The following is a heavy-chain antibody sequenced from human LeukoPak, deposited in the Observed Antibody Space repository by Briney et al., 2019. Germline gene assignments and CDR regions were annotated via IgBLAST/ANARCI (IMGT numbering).Heavy chain of an antibody. CDR1: GYTLTELS. CDR2: FDPEDGET. Sequence: ASVKVSCKVSGYTLTELSMHWVRQAPGKGLEWMGGFDPEDGETIYAQKFQGRVTVTEDTSTDTAYMELSSLRSEDTAVYYCATAFSSSGYWGQGTLVTVSS. V-gene: IGHV1-24*01. CDR3: ATAFSSSGY. J-gene: IGHJ4*02.